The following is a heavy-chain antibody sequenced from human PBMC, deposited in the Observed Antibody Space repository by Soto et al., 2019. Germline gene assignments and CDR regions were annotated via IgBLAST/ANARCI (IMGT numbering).Heavy chain of an antibody. D-gene: IGHD3-10*01. J-gene: IGHJ4*02. V-gene: IGHV4-59*01. CDR1: GVSISNFY. CDR3: ARAGSYYSIDN. CDR2: IHYSGST. Sequence: SETLSLTCTVSGVSISNFYWSWIRQPPGKGLEWIGHIHYSGSTDYNPSLKSRVTISVDTSKNQFSLKLNSVTAADTAVYYCARAGSYYSIDNWGQGTLVTVSS.